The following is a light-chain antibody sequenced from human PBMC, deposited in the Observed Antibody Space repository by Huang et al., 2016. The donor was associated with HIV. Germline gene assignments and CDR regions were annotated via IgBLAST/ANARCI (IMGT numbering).Light chain of an antibody. CDR3: QHYGNSPYT. J-gene: IGKJ2*01. Sequence: EIVLTQSPGTLSLSAGERATLSCRASQSITSSYLAWYQQKPGQAPGLLIYGASSRATGIPDRFSGNGSGTDFTLTISGLEPEDFAVYFCQHYGNSPYTFGQGSKVEI. CDR2: GAS. V-gene: IGKV3-20*01. CDR1: QSITSSY.